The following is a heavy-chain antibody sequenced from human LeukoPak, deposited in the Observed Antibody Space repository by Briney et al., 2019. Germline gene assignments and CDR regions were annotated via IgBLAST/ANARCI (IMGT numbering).Heavy chain of an antibody. CDR1: GFTFSSYA. V-gene: IGHV3-23*01. CDR3: AKDRDDYGAPDTFNI. CDR2: VSGNGGRT. J-gene: IGHJ3*02. D-gene: IGHD4-17*01. Sequence: GGSLRLSCAASGFTFSSYAMTWVRQAPGKGLAWVSAVSGNGGRTYYADSVKGRFTISRDNSKNTLYLQMNSLRAEDTAIYYCAKDRDDYGAPDTFNIWGQGTMVTVSP.